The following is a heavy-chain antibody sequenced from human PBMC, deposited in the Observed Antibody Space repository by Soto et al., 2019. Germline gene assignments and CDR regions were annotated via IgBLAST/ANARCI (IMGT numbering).Heavy chain of an antibody. CDR1: GYTFTSNG. CDR2: ISAYNGNT. CDR3: ARDLLVVATIAFDI. J-gene: IGHJ3*02. V-gene: IGHV1-18*01. D-gene: IGHD2-15*01. Sequence: SVKVSCKDSGYTFTSNGISWVRQDKGQGLEWMGWISAYNGNTNYAQKLQGRVTMTTDTSTSTAYMELRSLRSDDTAVYYCARDLLVVATIAFDIWGQGTMVTVSS.